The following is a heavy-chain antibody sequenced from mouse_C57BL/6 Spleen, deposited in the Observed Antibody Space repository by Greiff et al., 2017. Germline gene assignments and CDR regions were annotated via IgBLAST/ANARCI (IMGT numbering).Heavy chain of an antibody. Sequence: EVKLVESEGGLVQPGSSMKLSCTASGFTFSDYYMAWVRQVPEKRLEWVGNINYDGSGTYYLDSLKSRFIIAIDNAKNILYLQMSSLKSEDTARYYCARDYYGSSYCDWDFEVRGTGTTVTVYS. D-gene: IGHD1-1*01. CDR2: INYDGSGT. J-gene: IGHJ1*03. CDR1: GFTFSDYY. CDR3: ARDYYGSSYCDWDFEV. V-gene: IGHV5-16*01.